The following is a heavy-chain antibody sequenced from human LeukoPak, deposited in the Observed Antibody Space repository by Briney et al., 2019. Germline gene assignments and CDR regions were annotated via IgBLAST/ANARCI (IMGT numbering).Heavy chain of an antibody. Sequence: GGSLRLSCAASGFTLSGSAMHWVRQASGKGLEWVGRIRSKANNYATAYAASVKGRFTISRDDSKNTAYLQMNSLKTEDTAVYYCTRHDYCTSTSCYEFYYYGMDVWGQGTTVTVSS. J-gene: IGHJ6*02. V-gene: IGHV3-73*01. CDR2: IRSKANNYAT. CDR1: GFTLSGSA. CDR3: TRHDYCTSTSCYEFYYYGMDV. D-gene: IGHD2-2*01.